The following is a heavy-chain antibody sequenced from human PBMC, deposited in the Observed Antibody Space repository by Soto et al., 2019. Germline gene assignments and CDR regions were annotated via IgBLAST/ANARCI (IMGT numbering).Heavy chain of an antibody. Sequence: QVQLQESGPGLVKPSETLSLTCTVSGGSINGYCWSWIRQPPGKGPEWIAYIFDSGNTNYNPSPKSRVTISVDTSKNQFSLKLTSVTAADTAVYFCARHRRTTVAKFFFDSLGQGARVTVSS. D-gene: IGHD4-4*01. J-gene: IGHJ4*02. CDR2: IFDSGNT. CDR3: ARHRRTTVAKFFFDS. CDR1: GGSINGYC. V-gene: IGHV4-59*08.